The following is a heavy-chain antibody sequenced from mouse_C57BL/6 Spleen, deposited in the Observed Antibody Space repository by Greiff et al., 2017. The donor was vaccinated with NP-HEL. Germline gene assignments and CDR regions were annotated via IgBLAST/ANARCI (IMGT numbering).Heavy chain of an antibody. J-gene: IGHJ2*01. V-gene: IGHV5-4*01. CDR3: ARDYYYGGYYFDY. CDR2: ISDGGSYT. D-gene: IGHD1-1*02. CDR1: GFTFSSYA. Sequence: EVKVVESGGGLVKPGGSLKLSCAASGFTFSSYAMSWVRQTPEKRLEWVATISDGGSYTYYPDNVKGRFTISRDNAKNNLYLQMSHLKSEDTAMYYCARDYYYGGYYFDYWGQGTTLTVSS.